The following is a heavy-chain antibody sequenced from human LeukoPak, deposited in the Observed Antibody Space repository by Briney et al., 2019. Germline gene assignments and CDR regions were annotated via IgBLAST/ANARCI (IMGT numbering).Heavy chain of an antibody. J-gene: IGHJ4*02. Sequence: SGPTLVKPTQTLTLTCTFSVFSLSTCGVGGGWIRQPPGKALQWLALIYWDDDKRYSPSLKSSLTITTDTSTNPVVLTMTNMDPVDPATYHCAHSQVATQPLDSWGQGTLVSVPS. CDR3: AHSQVATQPLDS. CDR1: VFSLSTCGVG. CDR2: IYWDDDK. V-gene: IGHV2-5*02.